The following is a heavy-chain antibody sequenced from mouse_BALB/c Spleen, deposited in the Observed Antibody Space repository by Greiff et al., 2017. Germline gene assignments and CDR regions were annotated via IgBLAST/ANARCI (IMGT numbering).Heavy chain of an antibody. J-gene: IGHJ2*01. CDR1: GFTFSDYG. V-gene: IGHV5-15*02. CDR2: ISNLAYSI. Sequence: DVHLVESGGGLVQPGGSRKLSCAASGFTFSDYGMAWVRQAPGKGPEWVAFISNLAYSIYYADTVTGRFTISRENAKNTLYLEMSSLRSEDTAMYYCARDDGYYGYFDYWGQGTTLTVSS. D-gene: IGHD2-3*01. CDR3: ARDDGYYGYFDY.